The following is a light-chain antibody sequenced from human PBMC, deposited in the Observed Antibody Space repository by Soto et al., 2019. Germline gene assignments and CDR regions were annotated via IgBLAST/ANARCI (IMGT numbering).Light chain of an antibody. CDR3: CSYAGSSLYV. CDR2: EVS. J-gene: IGLJ1*01. V-gene: IGLV2-23*02. CDR1: SSDLGSFNL. Sequence: QSVLTQPASVSGSPGQSITISCTGTSSDLGSFNLVSWFQQHPDKAPKVMIYEVSERPSGVSNRFSGSKSGNTASLTISGLQAEDEADYYCCSYAGSSLYVFGTGTKLTVL.